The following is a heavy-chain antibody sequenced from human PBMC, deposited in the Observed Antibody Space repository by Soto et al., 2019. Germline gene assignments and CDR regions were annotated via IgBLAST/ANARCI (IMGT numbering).Heavy chain of an antibody. Sequence: GGSLSLSCAASGFIFNDHYMDWVRQAPGKGLEWVARSRNKVRGYTTEYAASVKGRFTISRYESNDSLYLQMNSLEIEDTAVYYCVRTSRDYSFDFWGQGTPVTVSS. CDR2: SRNKVRGYTT. J-gene: IGHJ4*02. CDR1: GFIFNDHY. V-gene: IGHV3-72*01. CDR3: VRTSRDYSFDF.